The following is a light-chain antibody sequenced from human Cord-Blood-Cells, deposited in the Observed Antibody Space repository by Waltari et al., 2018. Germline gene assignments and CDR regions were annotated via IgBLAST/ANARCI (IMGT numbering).Light chain of an antibody. CDR3: QQYYSTPGWT. V-gene: IGKV4-1*01. J-gene: IGKJ1*01. CDR1: QSVLYSSNNKNY. Sequence: DIVMTQSPDSLAVSLGERDTINCKSSQSVLYSSNNKNYLAWYQQKPGQPPKLLIYWASTRASGFPDRFSGSGSGTDFTLTISSLQAEDVAVYYCQQYYSTPGWTFGQGTKVEIK. CDR2: WAS.